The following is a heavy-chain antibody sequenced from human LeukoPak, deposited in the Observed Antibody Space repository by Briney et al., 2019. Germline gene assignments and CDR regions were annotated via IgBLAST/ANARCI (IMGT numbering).Heavy chain of an antibody. J-gene: IGHJ4*02. CDR1: GGSLSGYY. V-gene: IGHV4-34*01. CDR2: INHSGST. Sequence: SETLSLTCAVYGGSLSGYYWSWIRQPPGKGREWIGEINHSGSTNYNPSLKSRVTITVDTSKNQFSLKLSSVTAADTAVYYCARGPDYYDSSGYYSYFDYWGQGTLVTVSS. D-gene: IGHD3-22*01. CDR3: ARGPDYYDSSGYYSYFDY.